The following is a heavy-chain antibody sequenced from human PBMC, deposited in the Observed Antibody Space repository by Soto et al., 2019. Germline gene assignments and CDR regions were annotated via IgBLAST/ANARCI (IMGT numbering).Heavy chain of an antibody. CDR3: ARLVVSSSYYYYYGMDV. CDR1: GGSISSSSYY. Sequence: SETLSLTCTVSGGSISSSSYYWGWIRQPPGKGLEWIGSIYYSGSTYYNPSLKSRVTISVDTSKNQFSLKLSSVTAADTAVYYCARLVVSSSYYYYYGMDVWGQGTTVTVSS. J-gene: IGHJ6*02. D-gene: IGHD2-15*01. V-gene: IGHV4-39*01. CDR2: IYYSGST.